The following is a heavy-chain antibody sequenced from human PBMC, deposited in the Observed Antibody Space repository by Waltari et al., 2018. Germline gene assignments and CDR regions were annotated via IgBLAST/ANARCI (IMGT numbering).Heavy chain of an antibody. Sequence: QVQLQQWGAGLLKHSETLSLTCAVYGGSFSGYYWSWIRQPPGKGLEWIGEINHSGSTNYNPSLKSRVTISVDTSKNQFSLKLSSVTAADTAVYYCASRDYDFWSGYPFVDPWGQGTLVTVSS. CDR2: INHSGST. V-gene: IGHV4-34*01. D-gene: IGHD3-3*01. CDR3: ASRDYDFWSGYPFVDP. J-gene: IGHJ5*02. CDR1: GGSFSGYY.